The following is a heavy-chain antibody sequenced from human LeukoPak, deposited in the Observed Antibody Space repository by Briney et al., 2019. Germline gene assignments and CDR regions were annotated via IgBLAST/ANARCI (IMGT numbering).Heavy chain of an antibody. D-gene: IGHD5-18*01. CDR1: GGTFSSSA. V-gene: IGHV1-69*04. CDR2: IIPVLNIT. J-gene: IGHJ6*02. Sequence: ASVKVSCKTSGGTFSSSAITWVRQAPGQGLEWMGRIIPVLNITTYAQKFQGSVTTTADTSTSTVYMELSSLRSEETAVYYCARDQGLTAPPPYGLDVWGQGTTVIVSS. CDR3: ARDQGLTAPPPYGLDV.